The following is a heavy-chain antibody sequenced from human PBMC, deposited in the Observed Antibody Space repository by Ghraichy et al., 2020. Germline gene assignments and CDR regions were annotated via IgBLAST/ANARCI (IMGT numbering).Heavy chain of an antibody. V-gene: IGHV3-21*01. CDR3: AREVGSGSYTRGMDV. J-gene: IGHJ6*02. Sequence: GGSLRLSCAASGFTFSSYTMTWVRQAPGKGLEWVSVISSSSNYMYYADSVKGRFTISRDNAKNSLSLQMDSLSAEDTAVYYCAREVGSGSYTRGMDVWGQGTTVTVSS. CDR2: ISSSSNYM. D-gene: IGHD3-10*01. CDR1: GFTFSSYT.